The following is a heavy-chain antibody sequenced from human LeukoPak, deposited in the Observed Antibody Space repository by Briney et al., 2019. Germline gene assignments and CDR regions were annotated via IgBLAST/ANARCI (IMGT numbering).Heavy chain of an antibody. Sequence: ASVKVSCKASGYTFTSYGISWVRQAPGQGLEWMGWISAYNGNTNYAQKLQGRVTMTTDTSTSTAYMELRSLRSDDTAVYYCARIPYYYDSSGYYYEYYFDYWGQGTLVTVSS. CDR3: ARIPYYYDSSGYYYEYYFDY. J-gene: IGHJ4*02. V-gene: IGHV1-18*01. CDR2: ISAYNGNT. CDR1: GYTFTSYG. D-gene: IGHD3-22*01.